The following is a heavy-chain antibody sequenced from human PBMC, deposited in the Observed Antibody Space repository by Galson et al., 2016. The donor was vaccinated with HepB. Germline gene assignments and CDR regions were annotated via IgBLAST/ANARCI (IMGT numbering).Heavy chain of an antibody. D-gene: IGHD1-14*01. V-gene: IGHV1-18*04. CDR3: ARDPLVPKYRNGMDV. J-gene: IGHJ6*02. CDR1: GYTFSSYG. CDR2: ISTYNGKT. Sequence: SVKVSCKASGYTFSSYGITWVRQAPGQGLEWMGWISTYNGKTNHAQKFQGRVTMTTDTSTSTGYMELWSLRSDDTAVYYCARDPLVPKYRNGMDVWGQGTTVTVSS.